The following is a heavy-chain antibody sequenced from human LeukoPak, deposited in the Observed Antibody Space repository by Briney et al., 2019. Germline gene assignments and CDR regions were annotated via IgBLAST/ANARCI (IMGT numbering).Heavy chain of an antibody. V-gene: IGHV1-69*13. CDR2: IIPIFGTA. J-gene: IGHJ3*02. Sequence: GASVKVPCKASGYTFTGYYMHWVRQAPGQGLEWMGGIIPIFGTANYAQKFQGRVTITADESTSTAYMELSSLRSEDTAVYYCASLPKSLLRGYAFDIWGQGTMVTVSS. CDR1: GYTFTGYY. CDR3: ASLPKSLLRGYAFDI. D-gene: IGHD3-16*02.